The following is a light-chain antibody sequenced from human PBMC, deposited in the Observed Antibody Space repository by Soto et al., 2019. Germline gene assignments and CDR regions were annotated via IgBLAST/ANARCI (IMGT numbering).Light chain of an antibody. J-gene: IGKJ4*01. Sequence: VLTQSPGTLSFSPVDRSTLSCRASQTVTSNFLAWYQEKPGQAPRLLIYGASSRATGIPDRFSGSGSGTDFTLTITRLEPEDFAVYYCRQYGRSLGFAFGGGTKVDIK. V-gene: IGKV3-20*01. CDR1: QTVTSNF. CDR3: RQYGRSLGFA. CDR2: GAS.